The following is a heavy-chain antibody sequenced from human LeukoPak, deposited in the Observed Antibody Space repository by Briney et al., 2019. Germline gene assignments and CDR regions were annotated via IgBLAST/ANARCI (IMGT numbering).Heavy chain of an antibody. CDR3: ASSGYSYGDGAFDI. CDR2: INPSGGST. Sequence: ASVKVSCKASGYTFTSYYMHWVRQAPGQGLEWLGIINPSGGSTSYAQKFQGRVTMTRDMSTSTVYMELSSLRSEDTAVYYCASSGYSYGDGAFDIWGQGTMVTVSS. CDR1: GYTFTSYY. V-gene: IGHV1-46*01. D-gene: IGHD5-18*01. J-gene: IGHJ3*02.